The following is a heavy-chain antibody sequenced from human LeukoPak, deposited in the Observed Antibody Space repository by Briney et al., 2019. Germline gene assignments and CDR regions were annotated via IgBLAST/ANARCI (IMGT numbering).Heavy chain of an antibody. V-gene: IGHV3-48*03. Sequence: GGSLRLSCAASGITVSSYGMNWVRQAPGKGLEWVSYISSSGRTIYYTDSVKGRFTISRDNAKNSLFLQMNSLRAEDTAVYNCARSSDYYDSSGYYRGYFDYWGQGTLVTVSS. CDR3: ARSSDYYDSSGYYRGYFDY. CDR1: GITVSSYG. J-gene: IGHJ4*02. CDR2: ISSSGRTI. D-gene: IGHD3-22*01.